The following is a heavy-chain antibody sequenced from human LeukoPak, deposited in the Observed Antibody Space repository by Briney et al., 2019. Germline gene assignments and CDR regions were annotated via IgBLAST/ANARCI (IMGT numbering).Heavy chain of an antibody. CDR1: AYTFSRYE. CDR3: AARTAPTTIRTHYTFVLDF. D-gene: IGHD3-3*01. Sequence: GASVKVSCKGSAYTFSRYEIFWVRQAPGQGLEWVGRISAYNGNTNSAQTFQGRLSMTTDTSSSTAYMELSGLRSDDTAVYYCAARTAPTTIRTHYTFVLDFWGQGTTIIVSS. CDR2: ISAYNGNT. J-gene: IGHJ6*02. V-gene: IGHV1-18*01.